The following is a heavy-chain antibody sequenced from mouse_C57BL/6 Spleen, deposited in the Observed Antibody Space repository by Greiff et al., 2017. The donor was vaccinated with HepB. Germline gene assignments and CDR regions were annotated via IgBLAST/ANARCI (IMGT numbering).Heavy chain of an antibody. CDR2: IDPETGGT. CDR1: GYTFTDYE. V-gene: IGHV1-15*01. Sequence: QVQLQQSGAELVRPGASVTLSCKASGYTFTDYEMHWVKQTPVHGLEWIGAIDPETGGTAYNQKFKGKAKLTADKSSSTAYMEIRSLTSEDSAVYYCTRRLWDGGWGQGTTLTVSS. J-gene: IGHJ2*01. CDR3: TRRLWDGG. D-gene: IGHD4-1*01.